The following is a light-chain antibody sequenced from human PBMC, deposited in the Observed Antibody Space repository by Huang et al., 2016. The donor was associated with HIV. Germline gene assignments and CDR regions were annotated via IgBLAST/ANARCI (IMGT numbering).Light chain of an antibody. J-gene: IGKJ3*01. Sequence: DIVLTKSPATLSLSPWERATLSCRASQSVSSYLAWYQQKPGQAPRLLIHEETTRATGIPARFRRSGSGTDFTLTISSLAPEDFAVYYCQQRSSWPRFTFGPGTRVEIK. CDR3: QQRSSWPRFT. CDR2: EET. V-gene: IGKV3-11*01. CDR1: QSVSSY.